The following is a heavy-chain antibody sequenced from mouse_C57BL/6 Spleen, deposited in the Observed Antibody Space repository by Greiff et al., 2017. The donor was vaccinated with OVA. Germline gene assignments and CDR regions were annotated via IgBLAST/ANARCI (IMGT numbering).Heavy chain of an antibody. J-gene: IGHJ1*03. CDR1: GYTFTSYW. CDR3: ARIGGSSYWYFDV. D-gene: IGHD1-1*01. V-gene: IGHV1-52*01. CDR2: IDPSDSET. Sequence: QVQLQQPGAELVRPGSSVKLSCKASGYTFTSYWMHWVKQRPIQGLEWIGNIDPSDSETHYNQKFKDKATLTVDKSSSTAYMQLSSLPSEESAVYYGARIGGSSYWYFDVWGTGTTVTVSS.